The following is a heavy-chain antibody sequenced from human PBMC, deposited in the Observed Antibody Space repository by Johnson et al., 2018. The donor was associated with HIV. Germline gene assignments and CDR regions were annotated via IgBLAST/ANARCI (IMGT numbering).Heavy chain of an antibody. Sequence: QMQLVESGGGVVQPGRSLRLSCAASGFTFSSYAMHWVRQAPGKGLEWVSGINWNGGSTGYADSVKGRFTISRDNSKNTLYLQMNSLRAEDTAVYYCAKDQWSSSWTNDAFDIWGQGTMVTVSS. CDR2: INWNGGST. J-gene: IGHJ3*02. CDR1: GFTFSSYA. D-gene: IGHD6-13*01. CDR3: AKDQWSSSWTNDAFDI. V-gene: IGHV3-NL1*01.